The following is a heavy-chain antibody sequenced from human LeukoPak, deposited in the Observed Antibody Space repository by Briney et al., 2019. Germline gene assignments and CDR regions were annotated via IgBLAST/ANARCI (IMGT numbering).Heavy chain of an antibody. Sequence: GGSLRLSCAASGFTFSNYWMTWVRQAPGKGLEWVATIKQDGSEMFYVDSVKGQFTISRDNAKNTLYLQMNSLRAEDTAVYYCAKVRHSSHYYGMDVWGQGTTVTVSS. D-gene: IGHD6-13*01. V-gene: IGHV3-7*01. CDR2: IKQDGSEM. J-gene: IGHJ6*02. CDR1: GFTFSNYW. CDR3: AKVRHSSHYYGMDV.